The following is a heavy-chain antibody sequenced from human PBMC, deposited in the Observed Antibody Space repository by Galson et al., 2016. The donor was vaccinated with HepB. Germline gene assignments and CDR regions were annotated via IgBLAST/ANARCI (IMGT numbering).Heavy chain of an antibody. CDR3: VQGSTAPAV. J-gene: IGHJ6*04. CDR1: GFTFNNYG. CDR2: ISRSGDST. D-gene: IGHD2-2*01. Sequence: SLRLSCAASGFTFNNYGMTWVRQAPGKGLEVVSSISRSGDSTDYADSVKGRFIISRDNTKNTLSLQMNSLRAEDTAVYYCVQGSTAPAVWGKGTTVNVSS. V-gene: IGHV3-23*01.